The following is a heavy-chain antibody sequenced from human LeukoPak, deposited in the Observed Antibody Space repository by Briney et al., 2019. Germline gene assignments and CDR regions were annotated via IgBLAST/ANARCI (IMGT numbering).Heavy chain of an antibody. Sequence: GGSLRLSCAASGFPLSSYAMSWVRQGPGKGLEWVAATSSSDAGVYHADSVRGRFTISRDNSKNTLYLQMNSLRAEDTAVYYCAKLIPAAESFDYWGQGTLVTVSS. CDR3: AKLIPAAESFDY. CDR2: TSSSDAGV. V-gene: IGHV3-23*01. CDR1: GFPLSSYA. D-gene: IGHD2-2*01. J-gene: IGHJ4*02.